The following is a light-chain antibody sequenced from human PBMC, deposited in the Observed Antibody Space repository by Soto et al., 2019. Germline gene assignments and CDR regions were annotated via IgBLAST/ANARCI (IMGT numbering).Light chain of an antibody. J-gene: IGLJ1*01. CDR2: DVS. Sequence: QSVLTQPASLSGSPGHSIAISCTGTSSDVGGYKFVSWHQQQTGKHNNMIIYDVSSRTSGVSHRFSGSKYRNTDSLKISGLQAEEEADYYCSSYTRSSTPYVFGTGTKVTV. CDR3: SSYTRSSTPYV. CDR1: SSDVGGYKF. V-gene: IGLV2-14*03.